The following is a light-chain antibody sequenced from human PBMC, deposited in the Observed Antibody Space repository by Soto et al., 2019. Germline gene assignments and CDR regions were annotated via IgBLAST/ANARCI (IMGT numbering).Light chain of an antibody. Sequence: DIQMTQSPSSLSASLGDKVTITCRASQGISNDLGWYQQRPGKAPTRLIYAASSLQSGVPSRFSGSGSGTEFTLTISGLQPEDVAAYYCLQYNSYPYTFGQGTKLEIK. J-gene: IGKJ2*01. CDR3: LQYNSYPYT. CDR2: AAS. V-gene: IGKV1-17*01. CDR1: QGISND.